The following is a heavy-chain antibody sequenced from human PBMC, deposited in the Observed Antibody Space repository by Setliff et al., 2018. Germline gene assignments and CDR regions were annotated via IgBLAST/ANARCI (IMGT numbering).Heavy chain of an antibody. CDR3: VREGRSSTRGWYMDA. J-gene: IGHJ6*03. V-gene: IGHV4-38-2*02. Sequence: ASETLSLICTVSNFSLTSGFFWAWVRQPPGKGLEWIATVYHRGSTDYKPSLKSRATISVDTSKNQFSLKLTSMTAADTAVYFCVREGRSSTRGWYMDAWGKGTSVTVSS. CDR2: VYHRGST. D-gene: IGHD2-2*01. CDR1: NFSLTSGFF.